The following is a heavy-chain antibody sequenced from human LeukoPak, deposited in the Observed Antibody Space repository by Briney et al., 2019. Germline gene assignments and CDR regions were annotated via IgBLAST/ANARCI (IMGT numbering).Heavy chain of an antibody. V-gene: IGHV4-59*08. CDR3: ARQRKSSGTYGDYDAGWFDP. CDR1: GGSISSYY. D-gene: IGHD4-17*01. J-gene: IGHJ5*02. CDR2: IYYSGST. Sequence: PSETLSLTCTVSGGSISSYYWSWIRQPPGKGLEWIGYIYYSGSTNYIPSLKSRVTISVDTSKNQFSLKLSSVTAADTAVYYCARQRKSSGTYGDYDAGWFDPWGQGTLVTVSS.